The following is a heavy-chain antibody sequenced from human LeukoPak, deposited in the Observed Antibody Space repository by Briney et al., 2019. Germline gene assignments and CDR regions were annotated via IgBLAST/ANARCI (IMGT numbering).Heavy chain of an antibody. V-gene: IGHV4-34*01. Sequence: SETLSLTCAVYGASFSGYYWSWIRQPPGKGLEWIGEINHSGSTNYNTSLKSRVTISVDTSKNQFSLKLSSVTAADTAVYYCARGRTGITMVRGVIQKSLYYFDYWGQGTLVTVSS. D-gene: IGHD3-10*01. CDR2: INHSGST. CDR1: GASFSGYY. J-gene: IGHJ4*02. CDR3: ARGRTGITMVRGVIQKSLYYFDY.